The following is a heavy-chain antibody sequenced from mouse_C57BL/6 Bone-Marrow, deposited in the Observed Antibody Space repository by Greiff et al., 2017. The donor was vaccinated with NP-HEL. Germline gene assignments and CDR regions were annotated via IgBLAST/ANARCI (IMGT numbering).Heavy chain of an antibody. CDR3: ARELGYFDY. D-gene: IGHD3-3*01. CDR2: IYPGSGST. J-gene: IGHJ2*01. Sequence: QVQLQQPGAELVKPGASVKMSCTASGSTFTSYWITWVKQRPGQGLEWIGDIYPGSGSTNYNEKFKSKATLTVDTSSSTAYMQLSSLTSEDSAVYYCARELGYFDYWGQGTTLTVSS. CDR1: GSTFTSYW. V-gene: IGHV1-55*01.